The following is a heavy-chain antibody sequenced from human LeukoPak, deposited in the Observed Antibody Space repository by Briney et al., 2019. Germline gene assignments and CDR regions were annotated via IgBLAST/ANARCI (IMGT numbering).Heavy chain of an antibody. D-gene: IGHD3-10*01. CDR2: INHSGST. CDR3: ARTRMGITMVRGVITQFRNYYYMDV. CDR1: GGSFSGYY. J-gene: IGHJ6*03. Sequence: PSETLSLTCAVYGGSFSGYYWSWIRQPPGKGLEWIGEINHSGSTNYNPSLKSRVTISVDTSKNQFSLKLSSVTAADTAVYYCARTRMGITMVRGVITQFRNYYYMDVWGKGTTVTISS. V-gene: IGHV4-34*01.